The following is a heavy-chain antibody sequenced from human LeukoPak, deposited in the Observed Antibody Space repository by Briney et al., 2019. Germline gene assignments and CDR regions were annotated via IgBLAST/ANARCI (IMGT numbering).Heavy chain of an antibody. Sequence: GGSLRLSCAASGFTFDDYAMHWVRQAPGKGLEWVSGISWNSGSIGYADSVKGRFTISRDNAKNSLYLQMNSLRAEDTALYYCAKDLAVAGTDGGFDYWGQGTLVTVSS. V-gene: IGHV3-9*01. J-gene: IGHJ4*02. D-gene: IGHD6-13*01. CDR2: ISWNSGSI. CDR1: GFTFDDYA. CDR3: AKDLAVAGTDGGFDY.